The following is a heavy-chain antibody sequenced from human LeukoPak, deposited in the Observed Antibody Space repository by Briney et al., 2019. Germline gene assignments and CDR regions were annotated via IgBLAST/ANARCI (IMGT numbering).Heavy chain of an antibody. Sequence: GGSLRLSCAASGFTFSSYWMSWVRQAPGKGLEWVANIKQDGSEKYYVDSVKGRFTISRDNPKNSLYLQMNSLRADDTAVYYCARGYSGSYTYFDYWGQGTLVTVSS. D-gene: IGHD1-26*01. CDR1: GFTFSSYW. CDR2: IKQDGSEK. CDR3: ARGYSGSYTYFDY. V-gene: IGHV3-7*04. J-gene: IGHJ4*02.